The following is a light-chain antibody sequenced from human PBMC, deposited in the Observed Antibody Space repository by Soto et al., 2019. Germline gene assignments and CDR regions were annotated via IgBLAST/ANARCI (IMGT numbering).Light chain of an antibody. CDR1: SSDVGAYDF. CDR2: DVI. Sequence: QSVLTQPRSVSGSLGQSVTISCTGTSSDVGAYDFVSWYQQNPGKAPRLIIFDVIKLPSGVPDRFSGSKSGNTASLAISGLQSEDEADYHGSSYAGSHTYEVFGGGTKVTGL. V-gene: IGLV2-11*01. J-gene: IGLJ3*02. CDR3: SSYAGSHTYEV.